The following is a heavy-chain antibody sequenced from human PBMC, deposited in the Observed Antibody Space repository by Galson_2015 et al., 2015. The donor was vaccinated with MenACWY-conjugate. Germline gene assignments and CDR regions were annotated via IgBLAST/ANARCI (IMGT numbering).Heavy chain of an antibody. J-gene: IGHJ3*02. CDR2: IKQDGGEK. D-gene: IGHD6-13*01. V-gene: IGHV3-7*01. CDR1: GFTFSTYW. CDR3: VRDVFRSSSSWYDPDAFDN. Sequence: SLRLSCAASGFTFSTYWMNWVRQAPGKGLEWVANIKQDGGEKYYVDSVKGRFTISRDNAKNSLHLQMNSLRAEDTAVYYCVRDVFRSSSSWYDPDAFDNWGQGTMVPVSS.